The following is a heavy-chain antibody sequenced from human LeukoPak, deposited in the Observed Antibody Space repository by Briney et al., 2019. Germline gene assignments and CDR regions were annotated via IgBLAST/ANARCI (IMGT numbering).Heavy chain of an antibody. D-gene: IGHD2-8*01. CDR2: IIPTFGTA. CDR3: ARGAPVYAILGSAFDI. J-gene: IGHJ3*02. V-gene: IGHV1-69*05. CDR1: GGTFSSYA. Sequence: GASVKVSCKASGGTFSSYAISWVRQAPGQGLEWMGGIIPTFGTANYAQKFQGRVTITTDDSTSTAYMELSSLRSEDTAVYYCARGAPVYAILGSAFDIWGQGTMVTVSS.